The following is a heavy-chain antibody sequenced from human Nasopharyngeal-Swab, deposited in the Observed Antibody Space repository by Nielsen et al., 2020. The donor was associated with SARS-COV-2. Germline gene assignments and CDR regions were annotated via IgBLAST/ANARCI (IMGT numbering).Heavy chain of an antibody. D-gene: IGHD6-19*01. CDR2: AGGNDGST. Sequence: GGSLRRYCAASGFGFSAFAMSWVRQAPGKGLEWVSAAGGNDGSTFYADSVRGRLTISRDNSKNTLYLQMNSLRAEDTALYYCAKKYGTRGWYVGLDYWGQGTQVTVSS. J-gene: IGHJ4*02. CDR1: GFGFSAFA. V-gene: IGHV3-23*01. CDR3: AKKYGTRGWYVGLDY.